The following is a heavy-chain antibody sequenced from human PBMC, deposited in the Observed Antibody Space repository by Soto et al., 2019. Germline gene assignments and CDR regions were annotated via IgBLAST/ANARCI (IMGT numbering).Heavy chain of an antibody. CDR2: ISPMFGAA. CDR3: AREVQVHTPAFVY. CDR1: GGTFNTYA. V-gene: IGHV1-69*19. J-gene: IGHJ4*02. D-gene: IGHD3-10*01. Sequence: QVQLVQSGAEMKKPGSSVKVSCQSSGGTFNTYAMNWVRQAPGQGPEWMGDISPMFGAANYAPMFQGRVTITADESTGTSYMPLSSLTSEDTALYFCAREVQVHTPAFVYWGQGTLVTVSS.